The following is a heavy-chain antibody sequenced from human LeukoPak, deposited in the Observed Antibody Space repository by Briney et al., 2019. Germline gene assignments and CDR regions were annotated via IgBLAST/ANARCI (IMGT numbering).Heavy chain of an antibody. CDR2: ISYSGST. V-gene: IGHV4-39*01. Sequence: SETLSLTCTVSGGSISSNSYYWGWIRQPLGKGLEWIASISYSGSTYYNPSLKSRVTISVDTSKNQFSLRLSSVTAADTAVYYCARGYYYYDSSGYYVDWGQETLVTVSS. D-gene: IGHD3-22*01. CDR3: ARGYYYYDSSGYYVD. CDR1: GGSISSNSYY. J-gene: IGHJ4*02.